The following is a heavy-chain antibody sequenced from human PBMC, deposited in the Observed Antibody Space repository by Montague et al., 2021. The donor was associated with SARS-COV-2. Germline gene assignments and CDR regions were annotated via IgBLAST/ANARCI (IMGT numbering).Heavy chain of an antibody. CDR2: ISTDGNKK. CDR3: AKDQGIGYSDFDY. Sequence: SLRLSCAASGFTFSSYAMHWVRQAPGKGLEWVAVISTDGNKKYYADSVKGRFTISRDTSKNTLPLQLNSLRVEDAAVYYCAKDQGIGYSDFDYWGQGTLVTVSS. CDR1: GFTFSSYA. J-gene: IGHJ4*02. V-gene: IGHV3-30*04. D-gene: IGHD2-15*01.